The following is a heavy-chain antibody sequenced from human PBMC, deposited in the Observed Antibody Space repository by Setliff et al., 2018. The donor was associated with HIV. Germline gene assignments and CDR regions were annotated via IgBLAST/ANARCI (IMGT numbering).Heavy chain of an antibody. D-gene: IGHD3-10*01. CDR1: GYTFISHG. CDR3: GRTGVVGGGGV. V-gene: IGHV1-18*01. Sequence: GASVKVSCKASGYTFISHGISWVRQAPGQGLEWMGWISAHNGDARYAHKLQDRLTMTVDTSTTTAYLALRSLRSDDTAVYYCGRTGVVGGGGVWGKGTTVTVSS. CDR2: ISAHNGDA. J-gene: IGHJ6*04.